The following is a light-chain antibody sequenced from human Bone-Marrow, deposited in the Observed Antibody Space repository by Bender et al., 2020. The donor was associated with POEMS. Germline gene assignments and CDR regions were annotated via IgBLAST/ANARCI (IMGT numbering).Light chain of an antibody. CDR3: ISYTSFSTLV. CDR2: DVT. J-gene: IGLJ1*01. V-gene: IGLV2-14*03. CDR1: SNDVGGYNY. Sequence: QSALAQPASMSGSPGQSITISCTGTSNDVGGYNYVSWYQQHPGKAPKLMIFDVTSRPSGVSSRFSGSKSGNTASLIISGLQAEDTADYYCISYTSFSTLVFGTGTKVTVL.